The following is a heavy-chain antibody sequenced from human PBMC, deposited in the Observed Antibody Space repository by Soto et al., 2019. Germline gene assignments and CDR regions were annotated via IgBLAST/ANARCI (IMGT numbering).Heavy chain of an antibody. CDR3: AREVFYGDYVSYWFDP. Sequence: QVQLVQSGAEVTKPGSSVKVSCKASGGTFSSYAISWVRQAPGQGLEWMGGIIPIFGTANYAQKFQGRVTITADESTSTAYMELSSLRSEDTAVYYCAREVFYGDYVSYWFDPWGQGTLVTVSS. D-gene: IGHD4-17*01. J-gene: IGHJ5*02. CDR2: IIPIFGTA. V-gene: IGHV1-69*12. CDR1: GGTFSSYA.